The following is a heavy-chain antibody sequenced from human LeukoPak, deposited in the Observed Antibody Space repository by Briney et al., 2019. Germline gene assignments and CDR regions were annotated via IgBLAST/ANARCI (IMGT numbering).Heavy chain of an antibody. CDR1: GFIFRNAW. CDR2: LKSNPDGGTA. V-gene: IGHV3-15*01. J-gene: IGHJ4*02. Sequence: GGSLRLSCAASGFIFRNAWMTWVRQAPGKGLEWVGRLKSNPDGGTADYAAPVKGRFTISRDDSRNTLYLQMNSLKIEDTAVYYCTTLAYDVHYWGQGTLVTVSS. D-gene: IGHD3-3*01. CDR3: TTLAYDVHY.